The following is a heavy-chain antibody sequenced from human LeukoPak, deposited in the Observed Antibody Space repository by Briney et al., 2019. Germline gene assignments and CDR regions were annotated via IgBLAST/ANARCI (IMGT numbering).Heavy chain of an antibody. D-gene: IGHD2-15*01. Sequence: SETLSLTCAVSGGSISSNNYYWGWVRQPPGKGLEWIGTGHYSGSTYHNPSLQSRVTISVDTSRNQFSLKLTSMTAADTAVYYCARGPDCSGGSCHSDYWGQGTLVTVSP. CDR1: GGSISSNNYY. CDR2: GHYSGST. V-gene: IGHV4-39*01. J-gene: IGHJ4*02. CDR3: ARGPDCSGGSCHSDY.